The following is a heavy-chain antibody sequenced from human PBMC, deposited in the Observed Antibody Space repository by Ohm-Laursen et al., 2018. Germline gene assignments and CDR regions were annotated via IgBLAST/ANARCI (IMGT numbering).Heavy chain of an antibody. J-gene: IGHJ4*02. D-gene: IGHD7-27*01. CDR2: INHSGST. CDR3: ARGGEAGDRY. Sequence: SETLSLTCAVYGGSFSGYYWSWIRQPPGKGLEWIGEINHSGSTNYNPSLKSRVTISVDTSKNQFSLKLSSVTAADTAVYYCARGGEAGDRYWGQGTLVTVSS. V-gene: IGHV4-34*01. CDR1: GGSFSGYY.